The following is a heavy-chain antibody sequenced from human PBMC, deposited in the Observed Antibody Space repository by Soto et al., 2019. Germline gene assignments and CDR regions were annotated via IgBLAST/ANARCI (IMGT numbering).Heavy chain of an antibody. CDR3: ARPDSSGWYDS. Sequence: PPESLKISCRGSGYIFTNHWIAWVRQMPGKGLEWMAIINPADSDTRYSPSFQGQVTVSVDKSTTTAYLQWSSLRASDTAMYYCARPDSSGWYDSWGQGTLVTVSS. CDR2: INPADSDT. CDR1: GYIFTNHW. J-gene: IGHJ5*01. V-gene: IGHV5-51*01. D-gene: IGHD3-22*01.